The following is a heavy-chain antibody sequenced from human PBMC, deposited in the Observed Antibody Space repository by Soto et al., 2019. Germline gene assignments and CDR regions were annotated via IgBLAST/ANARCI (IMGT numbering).Heavy chain of an antibody. D-gene: IGHD1-7*01. CDR1: GFTFNTYV. CDR3: ARRARTATTNWGAFDV. Sequence: PGGSLRLSCAAYGFTFNTYVMNWVRQAPGKGLEWVSTISYSADKTHYADSVKGRFTISRDNSRDTLFLQMNSLRADDAAVYYCARRARTATTNWGAFDVWGQGTMVTVS. J-gene: IGHJ3*01. CDR2: ISYSADKT. V-gene: IGHV3-23*01.